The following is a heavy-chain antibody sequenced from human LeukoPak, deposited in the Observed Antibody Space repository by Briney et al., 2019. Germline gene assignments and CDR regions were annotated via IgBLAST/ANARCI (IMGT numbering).Heavy chain of an antibody. CDR2: IKPDGSEK. V-gene: IGHV3-7*04. J-gene: IGHJ6*02. CDR3: ARFGVPYGVDV. D-gene: IGHD3-16*01. CDR1: GFTFSTYW. Sequence: GGSLRLSCAASGFTFSTYWMSWVRQGPGKGLEWVANIKPDGSEKDYVDSLKGRFTISRDNVKNSLYLQVNSLRAEDTAVYYCARFGVPYGVDVWGQGTTVTVSS.